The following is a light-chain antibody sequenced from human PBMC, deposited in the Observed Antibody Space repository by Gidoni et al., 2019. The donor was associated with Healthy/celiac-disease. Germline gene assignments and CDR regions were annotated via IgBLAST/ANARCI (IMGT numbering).Light chain of an antibody. Sequence: QSALTQPSSVSGSPAQSITISCTRTSSDVGGYNYVSWYQQHPGKAPKLRIDDVSNRPAGVSNRFSGSKSGNTASLTISGLQAEDEADYYCSSYTSSSTVVFGTGTKVTVL. CDR1: SSDVGGYNY. CDR2: DVS. V-gene: IGLV2-14*03. J-gene: IGLJ1*01. CDR3: SSYTSSSTVV.